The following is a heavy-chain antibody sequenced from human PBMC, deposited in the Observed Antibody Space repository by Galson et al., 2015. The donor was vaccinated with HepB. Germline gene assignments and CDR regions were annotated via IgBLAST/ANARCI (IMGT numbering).Heavy chain of an antibody. CDR1: GGSISSYY. J-gene: IGHJ5*02. Sequence: SETLSLTCTVSGGSISSYYWSWIRQPPGKGLEWIGYIYYSGSTNYNPSLKSRVTISVDTSKNQFSLKLSSVTAADTAVYYCARARLQWLERTHNWFDPWGQGTLVTVSS. D-gene: IGHD6-19*01. CDR3: ARARLQWLERTHNWFDP. V-gene: IGHV4-59*01. CDR2: IYYSGST.